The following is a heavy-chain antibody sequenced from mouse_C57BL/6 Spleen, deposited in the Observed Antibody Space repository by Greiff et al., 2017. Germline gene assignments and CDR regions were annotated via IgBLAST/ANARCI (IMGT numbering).Heavy chain of an antibody. CDR3: ASSSNYEDYAMDY. CDR1: GYSFTSYY. CDR2: IYPGSGNT. V-gene: IGHV1-66*01. J-gene: IGHJ4*01. Sequence: QVQLQQSGPELVKPGASVKISCKASGYSFTSYYIHWVKQRPGQGLEWIGWIYPGSGNTKYNEKFKGKATLTADTSSSTAYMQLSSLTSEDSAVYYCASSSNYEDYAMDYWGQGTSVTVSS. D-gene: IGHD2-5*01.